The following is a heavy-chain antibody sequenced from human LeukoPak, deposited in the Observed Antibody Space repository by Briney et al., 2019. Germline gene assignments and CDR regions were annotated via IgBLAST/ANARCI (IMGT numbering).Heavy chain of an antibody. Sequence: PGRSLRLSCAASGFTFSSYGMHWTRQAPGKGLEWVAVIWYDGSNKYYADSVKGRFTISRDNSKNTLYLQMNSLRAEDTAVYYCARDGGRPQMVAGESTHMRYSSGVLNYWGQGTLVTVSS. D-gene: IGHD6-19*01. CDR2: IWYDGSNK. CDR1: GFTFSSYG. V-gene: IGHV3-33*01. J-gene: IGHJ4*02. CDR3: ARDGGRPQMVAGESTHMRYSSGVLNY.